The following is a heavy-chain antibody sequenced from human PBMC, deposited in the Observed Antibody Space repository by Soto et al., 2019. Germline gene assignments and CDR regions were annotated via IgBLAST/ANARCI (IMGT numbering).Heavy chain of an antibody. CDR3: ARGLKYSYDSTGPDP. J-gene: IGHJ5*02. Sequence: QVQLQESGPGLVKPSQTLSLTCTVSGGSISSRGYYWSWIRQHPGKGLEWIGYIYNSGNTDYNPSLKSRTTISVDTSKNHFSLRLSSVTAADTAVYYCARGLKYSYDSTGPDPWGQGTLVTVSS. CDR1: GGSISSRGYY. CDR2: IYNSGNT. D-gene: IGHD3-22*01. V-gene: IGHV4-31*03.